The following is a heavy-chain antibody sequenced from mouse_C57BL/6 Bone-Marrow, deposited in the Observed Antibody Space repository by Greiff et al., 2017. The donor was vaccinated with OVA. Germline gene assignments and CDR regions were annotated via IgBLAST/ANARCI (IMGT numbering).Heavy chain of an antibody. V-gene: IGHV1-18*01. Sequence: VQLQQSGPELVKPGASVKIPCKASGYTFTDYNMDWVKQSHGKSLEWIGDINPNNGGTIYNQKFKGKATLTVDKSSSTAYMERRSLTSEDTAVYYCARYDYDGGYYYAMDYWGQGTSVTVSS. CDR3: ARYDYDGGYYYAMDY. CDR2: INPNNGGT. D-gene: IGHD2-4*01. CDR1: GYTFTDYN. J-gene: IGHJ4*01.